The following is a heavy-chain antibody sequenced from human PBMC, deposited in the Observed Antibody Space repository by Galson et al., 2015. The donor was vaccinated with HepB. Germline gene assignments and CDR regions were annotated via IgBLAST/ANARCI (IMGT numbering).Heavy chain of an antibody. J-gene: IGHJ6*02. D-gene: IGHD4-17*01. Sequence: SLRLSCAASGFTFSNGAMHWVRQAPGKGLEWVSSISSSSSYIYYADSVKGRFTISRDNAKNSLYLQMNSLRAEDTAVYYCARAEPGYGDYFRGDYYYYYGMDVWGQGTTVTVSS. CDR2: ISSSSSYI. CDR3: ARAEPGYGDYFRGDYYYYYGMDV. V-gene: IGHV3-21*01. CDR1: GFTFSNGA.